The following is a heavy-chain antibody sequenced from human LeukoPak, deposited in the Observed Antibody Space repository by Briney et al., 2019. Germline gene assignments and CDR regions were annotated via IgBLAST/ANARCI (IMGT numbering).Heavy chain of an antibody. V-gene: IGHV3-23*01. D-gene: IGHD3-10*01. CDR2: ISGSGGST. CDR1: GFTFSSYA. J-gene: IGHJ4*02. CDR3: AKGGLDYYGSGSFTAPFDY. Sequence: HPGGSLRLSRAASGFTFSSYAMSWVRQAPGKGLEWVSAISGSGGSTYYADSVKGRFTISRDNSKNMLYLQMNSLRAEDTAVYYCAKGGLDYYGSGSFTAPFDYWGQGTLVTVSS.